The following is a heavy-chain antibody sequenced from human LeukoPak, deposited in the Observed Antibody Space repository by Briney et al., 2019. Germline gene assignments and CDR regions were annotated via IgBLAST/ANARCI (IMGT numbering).Heavy chain of an antibody. CDR2: VSHTGII. V-gene: IGHV4-59*02. D-gene: IGHD6-19*01. Sequence: SETLSLTCSVSGGPVTEFYWSWIRQPPGEGLEWIGYVSHTGIISYSPSLKTRVTMSVDASRTQFSLELVSVTAADTAVYYCARDRGSTGYFYLDSWGQGILVTVSS. CDR1: GGPVTEFY. CDR3: ARDRGSTGYFYLDS. J-gene: IGHJ4*02.